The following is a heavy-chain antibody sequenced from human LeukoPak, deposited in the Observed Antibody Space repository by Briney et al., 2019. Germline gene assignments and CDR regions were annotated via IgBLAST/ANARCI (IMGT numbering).Heavy chain of an antibody. CDR1: GLTFNNYA. J-gene: IGHJ2*01. Sequence: GSLRLPCAVSGLTFNNYAMSWVRQAPGKELEWIGSMYYSGSTNYNPSLKSRVTISVDTSKNQFSLKLSSVTAADTAVYYCARGYFAWYFDLWGRGTLVTVSS. CDR2: MYYSGST. V-gene: IGHV4-59*01. CDR3: ARGYFAWYFDL. D-gene: IGHD3-9*01.